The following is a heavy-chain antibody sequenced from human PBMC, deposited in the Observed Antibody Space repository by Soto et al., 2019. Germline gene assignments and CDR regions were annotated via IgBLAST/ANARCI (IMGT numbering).Heavy chain of an antibody. CDR2: IHYSGTT. J-gene: IGHJ4*02. CDR1: GTSISSYY. Sequence: PSETLSLTCTVSGTSISSYYWSWIRQPPGKGLEWIANIHYSGTTNYNPSLASRVTLSVDTSKNQFSLKMTSVTTADRAMYFCARYNSYAIDYWGRGTLVTVSS. V-gene: IGHV4-59*01. CDR3: ARYNSYAIDY. D-gene: IGHD1-1*01.